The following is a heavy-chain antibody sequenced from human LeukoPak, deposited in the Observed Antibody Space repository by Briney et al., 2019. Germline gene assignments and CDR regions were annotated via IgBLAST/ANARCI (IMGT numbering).Heavy chain of an antibody. D-gene: IGHD5/OR15-5a*01. CDR2: INYSGRT. CDR3: TRLSTGSGNYFDY. CDR1: GASMSASTYY. Sequence: SETLSLTCSVSGASMSASTYYWAWVRQPPGEGLDWIASINYSGRTYYSSSLTSRVTISLDMSKSQFSLQLSSVTAADTAVYYCTRLSTGSGNYFDYWGPGTLVTVSS. J-gene: IGHJ4*02. V-gene: IGHV4-39*07.